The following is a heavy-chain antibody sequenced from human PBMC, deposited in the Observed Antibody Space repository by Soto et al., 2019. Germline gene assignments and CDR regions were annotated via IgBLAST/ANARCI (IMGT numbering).Heavy chain of an antibody. CDR1: GFTFSNSA. Sequence: QVQLVESGGGVVQPGRSLRLSCAASGFTFSNSAMHWGRQAPGKGLEWVALISYDGSNKYFAGSVKGRFTISRDNSKHPLYLQMDSLRAEDTAMYYCAKNSGYDHGDNCDYWGQGTLVTVSS. CDR2: ISYDGSNK. V-gene: IGHV3-30*18. D-gene: IGHD5-12*01. CDR3: AKNSGYDHGDNCDY. J-gene: IGHJ4*02.